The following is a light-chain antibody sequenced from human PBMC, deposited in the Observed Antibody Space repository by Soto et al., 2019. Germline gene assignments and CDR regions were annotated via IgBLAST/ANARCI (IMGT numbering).Light chain of an antibody. CDR3: GTWDSSLSAFV. Sequence: QSVLTQPPSVSAAPGQKVTISCSGSSSNIGNNYVSWYQQLPGTAPKLLIYDNNKRPSGIPGRFSGSKSGTSATLGITGLQTGDEADYYCGTWDSSLSAFVFGTGTKVT. J-gene: IGLJ1*01. CDR1: SSNIGNNY. V-gene: IGLV1-51*01. CDR2: DNN.